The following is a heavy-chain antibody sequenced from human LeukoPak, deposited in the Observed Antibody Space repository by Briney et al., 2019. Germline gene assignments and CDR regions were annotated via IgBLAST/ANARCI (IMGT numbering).Heavy chain of an antibody. CDR2: IKSKTDGGTT. Sequence: PGGSLRLSCAASGFTFSNAWMSWVRQAPGKGLEWVGRIKSKTDGGTTDYAAPVKGRFTISRDDSKNTLYLQMNSLKTEDTAVYYCTTDQLPAPGLCFDYWGQGTLVTVSS. J-gene: IGHJ4*02. V-gene: IGHV3-15*01. D-gene: IGHD4/OR15-4a*01. CDR1: GFTFSNAW. CDR3: TTDQLPAPGLCFDY.